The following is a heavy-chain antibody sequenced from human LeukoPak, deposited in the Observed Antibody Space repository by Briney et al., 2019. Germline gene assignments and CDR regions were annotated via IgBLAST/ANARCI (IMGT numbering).Heavy chain of an antibody. CDR3: ARRRGGFDY. CDR1: GGSFSGYY. Sequence: SETLSLTCAVYGGSFSGYYWSWIRQPPGKGLEWIGEIYHSGSTNYNPSLKSRVTISVDKSKNQFSLKLSSVTAADTAVYYCARRRGGFDYWGQGTLVTVSS. J-gene: IGHJ4*02. D-gene: IGHD3-16*01. CDR2: IYHSGST. V-gene: IGHV4-34*01.